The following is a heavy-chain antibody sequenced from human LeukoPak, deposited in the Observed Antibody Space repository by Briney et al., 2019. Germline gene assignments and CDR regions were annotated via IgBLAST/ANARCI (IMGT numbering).Heavy chain of an antibody. D-gene: IGHD3-22*01. J-gene: IGHJ4*02. CDR2: ISYDGSNK. CDR3: AKPPDYYDSSGYLADY. CDR1: GFTFSSYG. Sequence: GGSLRLSCAASGFTFSSYGMHWVRQAPGKGLEWVAVISYDGSNKYYADSVKGRFTISRDNSKSTLYLQMNSLRAEDTAVYYCAKPPDYYDSSGYLADYWGQGTLVTVSS. V-gene: IGHV3-30*18.